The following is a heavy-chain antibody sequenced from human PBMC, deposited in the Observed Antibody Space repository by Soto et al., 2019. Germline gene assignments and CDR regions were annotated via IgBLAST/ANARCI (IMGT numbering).Heavy chain of an antibody. V-gene: IGHV1-2*02. CDR3: ARDLVGIAVAGTGGPAFDI. J-gene: IGHJ3*02. Sequence: ASVKVSCKASGYTFTGYYMHWVRQAPGQGLEWMGWINPNSGGTNYAQKFQGRVTMTRDTSISTAYMELSRLRSDDTAVYYCARDLVGIAVAGTGGPAFDIWGQGTMVTVSS. CDR2: INPNSGGT. CDR1: GYTFTGYY. D-gene: IGHD6-19*01.